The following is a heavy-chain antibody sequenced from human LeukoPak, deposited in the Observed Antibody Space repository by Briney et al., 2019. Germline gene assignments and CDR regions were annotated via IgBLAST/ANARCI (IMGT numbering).Heavy chain of an antibody. V-gene: IGHV1-8*01. CDR2: MNPNSGNT. Sequence: ASVKVSCKASGYTFTSYDINWMRQATGQGLEWMGWMNPNSGNTGYAQKFQGRVTMTRNTSISTAYMELSSLRSEDTAVYYCARGKKGSGWYGGAVYWGQGTLVTVSS. D-gene: IGHD6-19*01. J-gene: IGHJ4*02. CDR1: GYTFTSYD. CDR3: ARGKKGSGWYGGAVY.